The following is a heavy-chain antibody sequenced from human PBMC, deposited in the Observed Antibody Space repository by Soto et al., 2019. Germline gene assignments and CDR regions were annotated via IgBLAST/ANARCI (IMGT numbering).Heavy chain of an antibody. J-gene: IGHJ6*03. CDR3: ARESGGSTATLDYYYFYMDV. V-gene: IGHV1-2*04. CDR1: GDSFNDYY. Sequence: QVQLVQSGAEVRKPGASVTVSCRSSGDSFNDYYIHWVRQAPGQGFEWMGWINPNGGVTKYVQKFQGWVSMTRDTSIRTVYMQLSRLRSDDTAVSYCARESGGSTATLDYYYFYMDVWGTGTTVTVSS. CDR2: INPNGGVT. D-gene: IGHD1-26*01.